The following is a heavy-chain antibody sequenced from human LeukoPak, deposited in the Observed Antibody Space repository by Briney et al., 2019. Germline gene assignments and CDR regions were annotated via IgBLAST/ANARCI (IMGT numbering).Heavy chain of an antibody. CDR1: GDIVSNNGAA. J-gene: IGHJ5*02. Sequence: SQTLSLTCAISGDIVSNNGAAWNWIRQSPSRGLEWLGMTCYRSPKWFKDYALSVKSRLTINADKSKNQFSLHLNSVTPDNTAVYYCARGRSWEWFDPWGQGTPVTVSS. CDR3: ARGRSWEWFDP. D-gene: IGHD1-26*01. V-gene: IGHV6-1*01. CDR2: TCYRSPKWFK.